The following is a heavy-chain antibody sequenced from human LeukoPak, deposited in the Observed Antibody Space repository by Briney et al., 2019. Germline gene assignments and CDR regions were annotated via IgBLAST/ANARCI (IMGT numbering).Heavy chain of an antibody. J-gene: IGHJ3*02. CDR2: INHSGST. Sequence: SETLSLTCTVSGGSISSYYWSWIRQPPGKGLEWIGEINHSGSTNYNPSLKSRVTISVDTSKNQFSLKLSSVTAADTAVYYCARERGITMVRGAQASFDIWGQGTMVTVSS. D-gene: IGHD3-10*01. V-gene: IGHV4-34*01. CDR1: GGSISSYY. CDR3: ARERGITMVRGAQASFDI.